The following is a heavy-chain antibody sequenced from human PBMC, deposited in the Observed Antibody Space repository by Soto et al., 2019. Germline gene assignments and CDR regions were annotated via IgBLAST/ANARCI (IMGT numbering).Heavy chain of an antibody. CDR2: IRSKANSYAT. V-gene: IGHV3-73*01. J-gene: IGHJ2*01. CDR3: TRPITMTSLFDL. Sequence: GGSLRLSCAASGFTFSGSAMHWVRQASGKGLEWVGRIRSKANSYATAYAASVKGRFTISRDDSKNTAYLQMNSLKTEDTAVYYCTRPITMTSLFDLWGRGTLVTVSS. CDR1: GFTFSGSA. D-gene: IGHD3-22*01.